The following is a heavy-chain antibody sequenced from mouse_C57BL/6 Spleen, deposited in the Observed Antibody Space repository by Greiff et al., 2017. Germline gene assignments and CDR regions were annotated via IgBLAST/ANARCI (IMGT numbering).Heavy chain of an antibody. J-gene: IGHJ3*01. D-gene: IGHD3-3*01. V-gene: IGHV7-3*01. CDR2: IRNKANGYTT. Sequence: EVQRVESGGGLVQPGGSLSLSCAASGFTFTDYYMSWVRQPPGKALEWLGFIRNKANGYTTEYSASVKGRFTISRDNSQSILYLQMNALRGEDSATYYCARYMGAGSFAYWGQGTLVTVSA. CDR3: ARYMGAGSFAY. CDR1: GFTFTDYY.